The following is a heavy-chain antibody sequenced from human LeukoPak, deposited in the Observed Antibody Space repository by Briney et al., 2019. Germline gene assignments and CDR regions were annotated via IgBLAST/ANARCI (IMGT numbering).Heavy chain of an antibody. V-gene: IGHV1-18*04. J-gene: IGHJ6*04. CDR3: ARCQANGYSSSWYPIYYYYYGMDV. D-gene: IGHD6-13*01. Sequence: ASVNVSCKASGYTLTRYGIRWVPQAPGQGLEWMGWLRAYSGNKNYTQKLQGRVTMPTDTSTSTAYMELRSLRSDDTAVYYCARCQANGYSSSWYPIYYYYYGMDVWGKGTTVTVSS. CDR2: LRAYSGNK. CDR1: GYTLTRYG.